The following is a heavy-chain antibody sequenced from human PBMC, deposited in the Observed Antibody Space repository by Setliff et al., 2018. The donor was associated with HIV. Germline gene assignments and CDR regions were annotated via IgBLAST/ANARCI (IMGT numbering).Heavy chain of an antibody. V-gene: IGHV4-34*01. Sequence: PSETLSLTCAVYNESFSNYYWTWIRQPPGKGLEWIGEINHSGSTNYNPSLKSRVTISVDTSKKQFSLNLRSVTAADTAVYYCARGLTARRVGNFDYWGRGTLVTVSS. CDR3: ARGLTARRVGNFDY. J-gene: IGHJ4*02. CDR2: INHSGST. D-gene: IGHD6-6*01. CDR1: NESFSNYY.